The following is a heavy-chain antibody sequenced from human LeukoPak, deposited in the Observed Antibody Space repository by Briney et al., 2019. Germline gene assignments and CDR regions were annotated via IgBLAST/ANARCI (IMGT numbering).Heavy chain of an antibody. V-gene: IGHV3-74*01. D-gene: IGHD6-13*01. J-gene: IGHJ4*02. CDR3: TTLAAAGIC. CDR2: INTDGSST. Sequence: PGGSLRLSCAASGFTFSTYWMHWVRQAPGKGLVWVSRINTDGSSTYYADSVKGRFTISRDNAKNTLYLQMSSLKTEDTAVYYCTTLAAAGICWGQGTLVTVSS. CDR1: GFTFSTYW.